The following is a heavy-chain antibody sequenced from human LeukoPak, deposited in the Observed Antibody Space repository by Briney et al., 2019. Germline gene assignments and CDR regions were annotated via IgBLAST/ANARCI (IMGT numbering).Heavy chain of an antibody. Sequence: SETLSLTCTVSGGSVSSGSYYWSWIRQPPGKGLEWIGYIYYSGSTNYNPSLKSRVTISVDTSKNQFSLKLSSVTAADTAVYYCARDSGGSGSYSTFDYWGQGTLVTVSS. D-gene: IGHD3-10*01. CDR3: ARDSGGSGSYSTFDY. J-gene: IGHJ4*02. CDR1: GGSVSSGSYY. CDR2: IYYSGST. V-gene: IGHV4-61*01.